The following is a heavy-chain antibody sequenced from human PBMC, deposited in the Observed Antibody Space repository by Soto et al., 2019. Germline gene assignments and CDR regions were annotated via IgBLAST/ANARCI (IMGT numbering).Heavy chain of an antibody. CDR1: GGSFSGYY. D-gene: IGHD1-26*01. CDR3: ARWVGATFYYYYGMDV. Sequence: SETLSLTCAVYGGSFSGYYWSWIRQPPGKGLEWIGEINHSGSTNYNPSLKSRVTISVDTSKNQFSLKLSSVTAADMAVYYCARWVGATFYYYYGMDVWGQGTTVTVSS. CDR2: INHSGST. V-gene: IGHV4-34*01. J-gene: IGHJ6*02.